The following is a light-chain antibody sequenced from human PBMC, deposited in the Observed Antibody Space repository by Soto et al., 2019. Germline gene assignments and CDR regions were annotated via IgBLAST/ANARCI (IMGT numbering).Light chain of an antibody. CDR1: QTISSY. Sequence: IQMTQSPSSLSASVGGRVTITCRASQTISSYLNWYQQTPGRAPALLISAASTLQSGVPSRFSGSGSGTDVTLTISRLEAEDFAVYYCQQYSRSLRTFGQGTTVEIK. CDR2: AAS. J-gene: IGKJ1*01. CDR3: QQYSRSLRT. V-gene: IGKV1-39*01.